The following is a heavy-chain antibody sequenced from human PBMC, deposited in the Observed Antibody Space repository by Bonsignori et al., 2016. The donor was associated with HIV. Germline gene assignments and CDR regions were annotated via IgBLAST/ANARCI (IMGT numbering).Heavy chain of an antibody. J-gene: IGHJ4*02. CDR3: GRPIWGIAVDY. V-gene: IGHV3-73*02. CDR1: GFTFSGSA. D-gene: IGHD6-13*01. Sequence: EVQLVESGGGLVQPGGSLKLSCAASGFTFSGSAMHWVRQASGKGLEWVGRIRNKANNYATAYAASVKGRFTISRDDSKNTAYLQMNSLKSEDTAVYYCGRPIWGIAVDYWGQGTLVTVSS. CDR2: IRNKANNYAT.